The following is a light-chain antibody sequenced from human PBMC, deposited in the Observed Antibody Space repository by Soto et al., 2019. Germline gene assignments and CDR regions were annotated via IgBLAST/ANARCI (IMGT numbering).Light chain of an antibody. CDR2: GAS. J-gene: IGKJ4*01. CDR1: QSVSSSY. CDR3: QQYGSSPLT. V-gene: IGKV3-20*01. Sequence: EIVLTQSPGTLSLSPGERATLSCRASQSVSSSYLAWYQQKPGQAPRLLIYGASSRATGIPDRFGGSGSGTVFTLTISRLEPEDFAVYYCQQYGSSPLTFGGGTKVEIK.